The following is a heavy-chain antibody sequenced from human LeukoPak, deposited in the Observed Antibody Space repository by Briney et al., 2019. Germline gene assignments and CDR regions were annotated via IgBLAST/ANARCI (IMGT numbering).Heavy chain of an antibody. V-gene: IGHV3-30-3*01. CDR2: ISCDGSNK. CDR1: GFTFSSYA. CDR3: ASRIAAAALYYYYGMDV. Sequence: PGGSLRLSWAASGFTFSSYAMHWVRQAPGKGLEWVAVISCDGSNKYYADSVKGRFTISRDNSKNTLYLQMNSLRAEDTAVYYCASRIAAAALYYYYGMDVWGQGTTVTVSS. J-gene: IGHJ6*02. D-gene: IGHD6-13*01.